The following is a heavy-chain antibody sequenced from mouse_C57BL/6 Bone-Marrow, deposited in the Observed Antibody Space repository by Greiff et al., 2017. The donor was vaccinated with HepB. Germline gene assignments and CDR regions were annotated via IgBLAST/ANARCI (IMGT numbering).Heavy chain of an antibody. CDR2: ISYSGST. CDR1: GYSITSDY. J-gene: IGHJ2*01. Sequence: EVKLMESGPGLAKPSQTLSLTCSVSGYSITSDYWNWIRKYPGNKLEYMGYISYSGSTYYNPSLKSRISITRDTSKNQYSLQLNSVTTEDTATYYCARVDSSGSLTGYWGQGTTLTVSS. D-gene: IGHD3-2*02. CDR3: ARVDSSGSLTGY. V-gene: IGHV3-8*01.